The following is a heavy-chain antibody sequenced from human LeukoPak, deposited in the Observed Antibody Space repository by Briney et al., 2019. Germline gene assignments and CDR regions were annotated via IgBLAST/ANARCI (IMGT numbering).Heavy chain of an antibody. CDR2: INHSGST. CDR1: GGSFSGYY. Sequence: SETLSLTCAVYGGSFSGYYWSWIRQPPGKGLEWIGEINHSGSTNYNPSLKSRVTISVDTSKNQFSLKLSSVTAADTAVYYCARGRTVTQPGYYFDYWGQGTLVTVSS. CDR3: ARGRTVTQPGYYFDY. J-gene: IGHJ4*02. V-gene: IGHV4-34*01. D-gene: IGHD4-17*01.